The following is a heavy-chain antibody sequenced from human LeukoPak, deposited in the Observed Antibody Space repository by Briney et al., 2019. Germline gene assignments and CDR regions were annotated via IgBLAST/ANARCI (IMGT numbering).Heavy chain of an antibody. CDR2: ISYDGSNK. Sequence: PGGSLRLSCAASGFTFSSYGMHWVRQAPGKGLEWVAVISYDGSNKYYADSVKGRFTISRDNSKNTLYLQMNSLRAEDTAVYYCAKAPYSLGLSYFDYWGQGTLVTVSS. CDR3: AKAPYSLGLSYFDY. J-gene: IGHJ4*02. CDR1: GFTFSSYG. V-gene: IGHV3-30*18. D-gene: IGHD5-18*01.